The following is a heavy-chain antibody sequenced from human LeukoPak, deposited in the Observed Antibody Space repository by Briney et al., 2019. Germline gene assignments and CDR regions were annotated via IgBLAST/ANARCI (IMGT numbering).Heavy chain of an antibody. CDR1: GYTLTELS. J-gene: IGHJ4*02. Sequence: ASVTVSCKVSGYTLTELSMHWVRQAPGKGLEWMGGFDPEDGETIYAQKFQGRVTMTEDTSTDTAYMELSSLRSEDTAVYYCASMVRGVIIALNYWGQGTLVTVSS. CDR2: FDPEDGET. D-gene: IGHD3-10*01. CDR3: ASMVRGVIIALNY. V-gene: IGHV1-24*01.